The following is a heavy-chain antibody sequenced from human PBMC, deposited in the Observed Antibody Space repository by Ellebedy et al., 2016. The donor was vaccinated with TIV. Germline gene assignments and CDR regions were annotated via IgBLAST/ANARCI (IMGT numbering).Heavy chain of an antibody. CDR3: ATARGDHGAFEI. V-gene: IGHV3-30-3*01. CDR2: ISYDGSSK. D-gene: IGHD3-10*01. Sequence: GESLKISCAASGFTFNSYAMHWVRQAPGKGLEWVAVISYDGSSKYYADSVKGRFTISRDNTKNLLYLQMNSLRAEDTAVYHCATARGDHGAFEIWGQGTMVTVSS. CDR1: GFTFNSYA. J-gene: IGHJ3*02.